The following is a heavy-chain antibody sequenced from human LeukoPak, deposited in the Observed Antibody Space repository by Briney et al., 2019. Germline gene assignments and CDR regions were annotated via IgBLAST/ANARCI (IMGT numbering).Heavy chain of an antibody. D-gene: IGHD6-19*01. Sequence: GGSLRLSCAASGFTFSSYAMHWVRQAPGKGLEWVAVISYDGSNKYYADSVKGRFTISRDNSKNTLYLQMNSLRAEDTAVYYCARDAPVADYFDYWGQGTLVTVSS. CDR3: ARDAPVADYFDY. CDR1: GFTFSSYA. J-gene: IGHJ4*02. CDR2: ISYDGSNK. V-gene: IGHV3-30*04.